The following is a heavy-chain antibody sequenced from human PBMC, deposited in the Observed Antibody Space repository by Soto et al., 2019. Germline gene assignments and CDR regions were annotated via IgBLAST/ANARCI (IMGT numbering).Heavy chain of an antibody. J-gene: IGHJ6*03. CDR2: INPSGGST. V-gene: IGHV1-46*03. D-gene: IGHD5-12*01. CDR1: GYTFTSYY. CDR3: ARGGAMVATIRTYYYYYMDV. Sequence: QVQLVQSGAEVKKPGASVKVSCKASGYTFTSYYMHWVRQAPGQGLEWMGIINPSGGSTSYAQKFQGRVTMTRDTSTSTVYMELSSLRSEDAAVYYCARGGAMVATIRTYYYYYMDVGGKGTTVTVSS.